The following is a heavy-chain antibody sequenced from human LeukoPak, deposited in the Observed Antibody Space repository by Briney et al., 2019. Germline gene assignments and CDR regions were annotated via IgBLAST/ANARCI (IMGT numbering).Heavy chain of an antibody. CDR3: AVATIKDYFDY. D-gene: IGHD5-24*01. J-gene: IGHJ4*02. Sequence: PGGSLRLSCAASGFTFRSYGMHWVRQAPGKGLEWVAVISYDGSNKYYADSVKGRFTISRDNSKNTLYLQMNSLRAEDTAVYYCAVATIKDYFDYWGQGTLVTVSS. CDR2: ISYDGSNK. V-gene: IGHV3-30*03. CDR1: GFTFRSYG.